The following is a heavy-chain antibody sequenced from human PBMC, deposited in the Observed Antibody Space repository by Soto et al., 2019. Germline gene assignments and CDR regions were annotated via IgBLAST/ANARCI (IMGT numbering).Heavy chain of an antibody. CDR1: GYTFTSYG. Sequence: QVQLVQSGAEVKKPGASVKVSCKASGYTFTSYGISWVRQAPGQGLEWMGRISAYNGNTNYAQKLQGRVTKTTGTYLSTAYTELRAVKRDDTDAYSGARVVGALGHWIDPWGQGTVVNVSS. V-gene: IGHV1-18*01. D-gene: IGHD2-15*01. CDR2: ISAYNGNT. J-gene: IGHJ5*02. CDR3: ARVVGALGHWIDP.